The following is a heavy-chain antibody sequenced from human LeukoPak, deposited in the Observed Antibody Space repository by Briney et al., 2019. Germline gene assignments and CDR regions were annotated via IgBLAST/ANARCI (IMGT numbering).Heavy chain of an antibody. D-gene: IGHD2-2*01. CDR1: EFSLLIYE. J-gene: IGHJ6*02. CDR2: ISSIGSSI. V-gene: IGHV3-48*03. Sequence: PGGPVSLSGPALEFSLLIYELSGAGQPPGKGLDWVSYISSIGSSIYYADSVKGRFTISRDNAKNSLYMQMNSLRAEDTAVYYCARDPRCSSMSCYRSSFYGMDVWGQGTTVTVSS. CDR3: ARDPRCSSMSCYRSSFYGMDV.